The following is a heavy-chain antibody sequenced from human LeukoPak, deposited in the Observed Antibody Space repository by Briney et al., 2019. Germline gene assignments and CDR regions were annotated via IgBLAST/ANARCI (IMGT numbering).Heavy chain of an antibody. Sequence: PGGSLRLSCAASGFTFSSYSMNCVRQAPGNGLEWVSSISSSSSYIYYADSVKGRFTISRDNAKNSLYLQMNSLRAEDTAVYYCARDSRAGFDYWGQGTLVTVSS. D-gene: IGHD3-10*01. J-gene: IGHJ4*02. CDR1: GFTFSSYS. V-gene: IGHV3-21*01. CDR3: ARDSRAGFDY. CDR2: ISSSSSYI.